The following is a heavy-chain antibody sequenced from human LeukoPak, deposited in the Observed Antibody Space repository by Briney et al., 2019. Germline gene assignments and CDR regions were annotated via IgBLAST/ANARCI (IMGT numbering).Heavy chain of an antibody. CDR1: GGTFSSYA. CDR3: AAPRMWELWGVFDY. D-gene: IGHD1-26*01. J-gene: IGHJ4*02. CDR2: IIPIFGTA. Sequence: ASVKVSCKASGGTFSSYAISWVRQAPGQGLEWMGGIIPIFGTANYAQKFQGRVTITTDESTSTAYMELSSLRSEDTTVYYCAAPRMWELWGVFDYWGQGTLVTVSS. V-gene: IGHV1-69*05.